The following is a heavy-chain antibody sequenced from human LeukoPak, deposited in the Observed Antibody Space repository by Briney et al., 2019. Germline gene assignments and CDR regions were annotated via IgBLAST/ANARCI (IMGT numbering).Heavy chain of an antibody. Sequence: PGGSLRLSCAASGFTFDDYAMHWVRQAPGKGLEWVSGISWNSGSIGYADSVKGRFTISRDNAKNSLYLQMNSLRAEDTALYYCAKASYDILTGYYPIGDWGQGTLVTVSS. CDR2: ISWNSGSI. V-gene: IGHV3-9*01. D-gene: IGHD3-9*01. J-gene: IGHJ4*02. CDR1: GFTFDDYA. CDR3: AKASYDILTGYYPIGD.